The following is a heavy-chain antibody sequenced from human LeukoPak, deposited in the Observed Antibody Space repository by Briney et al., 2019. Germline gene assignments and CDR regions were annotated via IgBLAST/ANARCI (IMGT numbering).Heavy chain of an antibody. D-gene: IGHD1/OR15-1a*01. V-gene: IGHV1-46*01. CDR3: ARWRTTYLDY. Sequence: ASVKVSCKASGYTFTNYYIHWVRQAPGQGLEWMGIINPSGGSTNYAQKFQGRVTMTTDTSTITVYMEASSLRSEDTAVYYCARWRTTYLDYWGQGTLVTVSS. CDR1: GYTFTNYY. CDR2: INPSGGST. J-gene: IGHJ4*02.